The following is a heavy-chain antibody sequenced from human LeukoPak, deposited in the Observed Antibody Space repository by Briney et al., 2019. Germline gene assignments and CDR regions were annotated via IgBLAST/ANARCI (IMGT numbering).Heavy chain of an antibody. V-gene: IGHV1-2*06. CDR2: INPNSGGT. J-gene: IGHJ6*02. D-gene: IGHD3-3*01. CDR3: ARDLSTSEAFGVVIEYGMDV. Sequence: ASVKVSCKASGYTFTGCYMHWVRQAPGQGLEWMGRINPNSGGTNYAQKVQGRVTMARDTSISTAYMELSRLRSDDTAVYYCARDLSTSEAFGVVIEYGMDVWGQGTTVTVSS. CDR1: GYTFTGCY.